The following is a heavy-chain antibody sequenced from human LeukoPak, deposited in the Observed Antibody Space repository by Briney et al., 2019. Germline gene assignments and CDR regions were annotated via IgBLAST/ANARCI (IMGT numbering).Heavy chain of an antibody. CDR2: INPNSGGA. Sequence: ASVKVSCKASGYTVTGYYMHWVRQAPGQGLAWMGWINPNSGGANYAQKFQGRVTMTRDTSISTAYMELSRLRSDDTAVYYCARGYILNDAFDIWGQGTMVTVSS. J-gene: IGHJ3*02. D-gene: IGHD5-12*01. CDR1: GYTVTGYY. V-gene: IGHV1-2*02. CDR3: ARGYILNDAFDI.